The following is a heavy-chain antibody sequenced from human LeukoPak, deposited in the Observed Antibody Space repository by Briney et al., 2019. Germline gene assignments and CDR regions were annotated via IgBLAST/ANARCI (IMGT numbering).Heavy chain of an antibody. V-gene: IGHV4-30-2*01. CDR2: IYHSGST. Sequence: SETLSLTCAVSGGSISSGGYSWSWIRQPPGKGLEWIGYIYHSGSTYYNPSLKSRVTISVDTSKNQFSLKLSSVTAADTAVYYCARLRFLEWLTQPDWFDPWGQGTLVTVSS. J-gene: IGHJ5*02. CDR1: GGSISSGGYS. CDR3: ARLRFLEWLTQPDWFDP. D-gene: IGHD3-3*01.